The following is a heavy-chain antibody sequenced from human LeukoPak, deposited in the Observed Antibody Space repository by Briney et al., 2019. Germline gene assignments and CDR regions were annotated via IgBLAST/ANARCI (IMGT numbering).Heavy chain of an antibody. CDR1: GFTFSNYN. CDR2: ISRSSIYM. CDR3: ARGRYDSSGYYSIFDY. Sequence: GGSLRLSCAASGFTFSNYNMNWVRQTPGKGLEWVSSISRSSIYMYYADSVKGRFTLSRDNAKNSLYLQMNSLRAEDTAVYYCARGRYDSSGYYSIFDYWGQGTLVTVSS. J-gene: IGHJ4*02. V-gene: IGHV3-21*01. D-gene: IGHD3-22*01.